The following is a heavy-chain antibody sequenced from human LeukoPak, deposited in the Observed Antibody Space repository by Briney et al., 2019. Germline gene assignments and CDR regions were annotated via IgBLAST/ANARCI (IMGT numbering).Heavy chain of an antibody. CDR2: IKQDGGEK. V-gene: IGHV3-7*03. J-gene: IGHJ4*02. CDR3: AKDLGDILTHYYFDY. CDR1: GFTFSSYW. D-gene: IGHD3-9*01. Sequence: GGSLRLSCAASGFTFSSYWMSWVRQAPGKGLEWVANIKQDGGEKYYVDSVKGRFTISRDNAKNSLYLQMNSLRAEDTALYYCAKDLGDILTHYYFDYWGQGTLVTVSS.